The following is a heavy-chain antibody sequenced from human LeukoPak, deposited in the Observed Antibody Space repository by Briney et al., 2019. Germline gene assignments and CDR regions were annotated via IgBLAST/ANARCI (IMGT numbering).Heavy chain of an antibody. V-gene: IGHV3-7*05. CDR1: GFIFSSYW. D-gene: IGHD7-27*01. Sequence: GGSLRLSCEASGFIFSSYWVSWVRLARGRGLEWVANIKQEGSEKYYLDSVKGRSTISRDNAENSLYVQINSLRVEDTAVYYCARVGLGHNFFDPRGQGTLVTVSS. J-gene: IGHJ5*02. CDR3: ARVGLGHNFFDP. CDR2: IKQEGSEK.